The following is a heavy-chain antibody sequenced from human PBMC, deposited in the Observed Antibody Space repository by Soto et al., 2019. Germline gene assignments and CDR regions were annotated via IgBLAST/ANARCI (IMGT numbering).Heavy chain of an antibody. CDR1: GFTFSSYA. CDR3: AKGDYGDYTLFYY. CDR2: ISGSGGST. V-gene: IGHV3-23*01. J-gene: IGHJ4*02. Sequence: EVQLLESGGGLVQPGGSLRLSCAASGFTFSSYAMSWVRQAPGKGLEWVSAISGSGGSTYYADSVKGRFTISRDNSKNTLYLQMNSLGAEDTAVYYCAKGDYGDYTLFYYWGQGTLVTVSS. D-gene: IGHD4-17*01.